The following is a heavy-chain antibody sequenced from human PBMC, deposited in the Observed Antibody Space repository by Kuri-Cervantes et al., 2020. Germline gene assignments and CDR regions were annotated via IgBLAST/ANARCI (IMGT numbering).Heavy chain of an antibody. CDR3: ARSPINSGWFWCDS. V-gene: IGHV1-2*04. D-gene: IGHD6-19*01. CDR2: INPNSGGT. CDR1: GYTFTGYY. Sequence: ASVKVSCKASGYTFTGYYVHWVRQAPGQGLEWMGWINPNSGGTNYAQKFQGSVTMTRDTSISTAFLDLSRLTSDDTAMYYCARSPINSGWFWCDSWGQGALVTVSS. J-gene: IGHJ1*01.